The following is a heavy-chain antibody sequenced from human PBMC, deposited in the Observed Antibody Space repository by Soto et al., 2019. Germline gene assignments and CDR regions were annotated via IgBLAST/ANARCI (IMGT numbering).Heavy chain of an antibody. Sequence: QVQLQESGPGLVKPSETLSLTCTVYGGSLNISCWSWIRQPPGKGLEWIGFICYSGSTKYNPSLESPVTMSVDTSKDFFSLKVSSVTAADTAVYYCARGAYYVSPWGHGTLVTVSS. V-gene: IGHV4-59*01. CDR1: GGSLNISC. CDR3: ARGAYYVSP. CDR2: ICYSGST. D-gene: IGHD3-16*01. J-gene: IGHJ5*02.